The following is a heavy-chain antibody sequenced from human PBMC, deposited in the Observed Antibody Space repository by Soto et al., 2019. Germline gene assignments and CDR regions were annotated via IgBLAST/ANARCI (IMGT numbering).Heavy chain of an antibody. CDR1: GFTFSSYA. Sequence: EVQLLESGGGLVQPGGSLRLSCAASGFTFSSYAMSWVRQAPGKGLEWVSAISGSGGSTYYADSVKGRFTISRDNSKNTLYRQMNSLRAEDTAVYYCAKDITRDRGPLDYWGQGTLVTVSS. CDR3: AKDITRDRGPLDY. CDR2: ISGSGGST. V-gene: IGHV3-23*01. D-gene: IGHD3-10*01. J-gene: IGHJ4*02.